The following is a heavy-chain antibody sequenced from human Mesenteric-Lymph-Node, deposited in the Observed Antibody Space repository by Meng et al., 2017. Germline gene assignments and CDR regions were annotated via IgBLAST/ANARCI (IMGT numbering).Heavy chain of an antibody. Sequence: GESLKISCAASGFTFSRYWMYWVRQAPGKGLMWVSHINNDGSSTRYADSVKGRFTISRDNAKNTLYLQMNSLRADDTAVYYCSRDSSNDYWGQGTLVTVSS. CDR1: GFTFSRYW. D-gene: IGHD2-2*01. CDR2: INNDGSST. CDR3: SRDSSNDY. J-gene: IGHJ4*02. V-gene: IGHV3-74*01.